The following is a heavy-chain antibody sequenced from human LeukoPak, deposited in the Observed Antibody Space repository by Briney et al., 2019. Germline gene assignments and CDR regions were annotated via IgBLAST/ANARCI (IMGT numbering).Heavy chain of an antibody. D-gene: IGHD3-9*01. V-gene: IGHV3-21*01. Sequence: PGGSLRLSCAASGFTFNTFNMNWVRQAPGKGLEWVSSITSGGDYIYYADSVKGRFTTSRDNAKNSLSLQLNSLRVEDTAVYYCARGHYDVLAATYKWTPDYWGQGTLVTVSS. CDR2: ITSGGDYI. CDR3: ARGHYDVLAATYKWTPDY. J-gene: IGHJ4*02. CDR1: GFTFNTFN.